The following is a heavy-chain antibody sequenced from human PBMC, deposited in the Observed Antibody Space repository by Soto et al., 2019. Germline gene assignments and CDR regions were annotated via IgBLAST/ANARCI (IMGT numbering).Heavy chain of an antibody. J-gene: IGHJ4*02. CDR2: ISSSSSYI. CDR1: GFTFSSYS. D-gene: IGHD6-19*01. Sequence: PGGSLRLSCAASGFTFSSYSMNWVRQAPGKGLEWVSSISSSSSYIYYADSVKGRFTISTDNAKNSLYLQMNSLRAEDTAVYYCARDYGRIAVAGLDYWGQGTLVTVSS. CDR3: ARDYGRIAVAGLDY. V-gene: IGHV3-21*01.